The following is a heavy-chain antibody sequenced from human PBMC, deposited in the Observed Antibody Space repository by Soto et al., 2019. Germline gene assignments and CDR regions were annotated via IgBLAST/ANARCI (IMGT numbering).Heavy chain of an antibody. D-gene: IGHD2-15*01. CDR2: IYYSGST. Sequence: PSETLSLTCTVSGGSSSRSSYYWGWIRQPPGKWLEWIGSIYYSGSTYYNPSLKSRVTISVDTSKNQFSLKLSSVTAADTAVYYCARPSPRYCSGGSCLAFPDAFAIWGQAPIVT. V-gene: IGHV4-39*01. J-gene: IGHJ3*02. CDR3: ARPSPRYCSGGSCLAFPDAFAI. CDR1: GGSSSRSSYY.